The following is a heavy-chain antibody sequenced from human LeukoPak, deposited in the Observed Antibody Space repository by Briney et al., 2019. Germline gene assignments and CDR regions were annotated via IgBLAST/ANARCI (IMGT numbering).Heavy chain of an antibody. J-gene: IGHJ4*02. CDR1: GFTFSSYG. Sequence: GGSLRLSCAASGFTFSSYGMSWVRQAPGKGLEWVSGISGSGGSTYYADSVKGRFTISRDNSKNTLYLQMNSLRAEDAAVYYCARDSGYGSGSYNFDYWGQGTLVTVSS. D-gene: IGHD3-10*01. CDR3: ARDSGYGSGSYNFDY. CDR2: ISGSGGST. V-gene: IGHV3-23*01.